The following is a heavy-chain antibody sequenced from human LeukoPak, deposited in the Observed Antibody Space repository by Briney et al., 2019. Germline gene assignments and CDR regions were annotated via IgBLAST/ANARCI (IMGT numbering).Heavy chain of an antibody. CDR2: ISPYNGNT. J-gene: IGHJ4*02. V-gene: IGHV1-18*01. Sequence: ASVKVSCKASGYTFISTGISWLRQAPGHGLEWMGWISPYNGNTNYAQQFQNRVSLTTDTSSRTSYMELRSLRSDDTATYYCARDHGGFWSGSAGFWGQGTLLTVSS. CDR1: GYTFISTG. D-gene: IGHD3-3*01. CDR3: ARDHGGFWSGSAGF.